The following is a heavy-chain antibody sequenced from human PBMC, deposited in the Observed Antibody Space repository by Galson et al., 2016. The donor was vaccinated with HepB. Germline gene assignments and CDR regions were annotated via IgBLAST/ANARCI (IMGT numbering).Heavy chain of an antibody. CDR1: GLTFRSHT. D-gene: IGHD1-1*01. CDR3: ARDTWNYYYYGMDV. Sequence: SLRLSCATSGLTFRSHTFHWVRQAPGKGLEWVALISYDGFYNYYADSVKGRFTISRDYSKNTLFLEMNSLRPDDTALYFCARDTWNYYYYGMDVWGQGTTVTVSS. CDR2: ISYDGFYN. V-gene: IGHV3-30*04. J-gene: IGHJ6*02.